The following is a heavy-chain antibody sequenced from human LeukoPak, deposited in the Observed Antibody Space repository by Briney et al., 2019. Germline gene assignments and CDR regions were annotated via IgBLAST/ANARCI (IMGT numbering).Heavy chain of an antibody. V-gene: IGHV4-61*08. CDR1: GGSISSGDYY. Sequence: SETLSLTCTVSGGSISSGDYYWSWIRQPPGKGLEWIGYIYYSGGTNYNPSLKSRVTISVDTFRNQFSLKLSSVTAADTAVYSCAGSSWFTYWGQGTLVTVSS. CDR2: IYYSGGT. J-gene: IGHJ4*02. D-gene: IGHD6-13*01. CDR3: AGSSWFTY.